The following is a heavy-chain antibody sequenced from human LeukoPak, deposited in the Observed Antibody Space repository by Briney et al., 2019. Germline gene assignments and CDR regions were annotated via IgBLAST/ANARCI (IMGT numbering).Heavy chain of an antibody. CDR1: GYSFTNYW. CDR2: IYPDDSDP. D-gene: IGHD2-2*02. J-gene: IGHJ3*02. Sequence: GESLKISCRGSGYSFTNYWNGWVRQMPGKGLEWMVSIYPDDSDPRYRPSFQGQVTISADKSISTAYLQWSSLKASHTAMYYCARRGYCSSTCSYTRGDAFDIWGQGTMVTVSS. V-gene: IGHV5-51*01. CDR3: ARRGYCSSTCSYTRGDAFDI.